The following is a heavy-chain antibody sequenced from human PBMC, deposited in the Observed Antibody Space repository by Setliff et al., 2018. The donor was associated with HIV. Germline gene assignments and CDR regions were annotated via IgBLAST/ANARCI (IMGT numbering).Heavy chain of an antibody. D-gene: IGHD3-3*01. Sequence: SETLSLTCTVSGASIVTTDHYRGWVRQAPGKGLEWVGSAYYGADRYYNPSLKSRVTISVDTSKNQFSLSLRFVTAADTGTYFCARGLPRYDLWSGPSSRFDYWGQGTLVTVSS. CDR1: GASIVTTDHY. J-gene: IGHJ4*02. CDR3: ARGLPRYDLWSGPSSRFDY. CDR2: AYYGADR. V-gene: IGHV4-39*01.